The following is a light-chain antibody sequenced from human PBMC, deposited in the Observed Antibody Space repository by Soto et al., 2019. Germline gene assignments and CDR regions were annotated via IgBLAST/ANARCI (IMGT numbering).Light chain of an antibody. V-gene: IGKV3-20*01. J-gene: IGKJ5*01. Sequence: EIVLTQSPGTLSLSPGERATLSCRASERLSSVYLAWYQQRPGQPPRLLIYGASNRATGIPDRFSGSGSGTDFTLIINRLEPEDVGIYYCQLYDGSPRITFGQGTRLEIK. CDR2: GAS. CDR3: QLYDGSPRIT. CDR1: ERLSSVY.